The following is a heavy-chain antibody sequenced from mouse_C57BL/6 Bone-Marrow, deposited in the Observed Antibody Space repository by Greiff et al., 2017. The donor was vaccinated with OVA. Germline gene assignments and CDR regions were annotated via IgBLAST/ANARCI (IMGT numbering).Heavy chain of an antibody. J-gene: IGHJ2*01. CDR3: ARELRFYYFDY. CDR1: GYSITSGYD. D-gene: IGHD1-1*01. Sequence: EVKLMESGPGMVKPSQSLSLTCTVTGYSITSGYDWHWLRHFPGNKLEWMGYISYSGSTNYNPSLKSRISITHDTSKNHFFLKLNSVTTEDTATYYCARELRFYYFDYWGQGTTLTVSS. V-gene: IGHV3-1*01. CDR2: ISYSGST.